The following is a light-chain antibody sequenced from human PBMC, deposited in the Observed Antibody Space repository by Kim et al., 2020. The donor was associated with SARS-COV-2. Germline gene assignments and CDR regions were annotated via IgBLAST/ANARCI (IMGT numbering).Light chain of an antibody. Sequence: SLRERATLSCRASQSVDSSYLGWYQQKPGQAPRLLIYDASTRATGTPDRFSGSGSGTDFTLTISRLESEDFAVYYCHQYGSSPSTFGQGTKVDIK. CDR3: HQYGSSPST. CDR2: DAS. J-gene: IGKJ1*01. CDR1: QSVDSSY. V-gene: IGKV3-20*01.